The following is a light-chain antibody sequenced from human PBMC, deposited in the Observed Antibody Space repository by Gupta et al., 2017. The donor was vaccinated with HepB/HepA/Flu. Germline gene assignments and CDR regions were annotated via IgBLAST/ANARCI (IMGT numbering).Light chain of an antibody. Sequence: DIQMTHHPSSLSASVGDRVTITCRASQSISSYLNWYHQKPGKAPKLLIYAASSVQSGVPSRFSGSGSRTDFTLTISSLQPEDFATYYCQQSYSIPTFGQGTKVEIK. CDR2: AAS. V-gene: IGKV1-39*01. J-gene: IGKJ1*01. CDR1: QSISSY. CDR3: QQSYSIPT.